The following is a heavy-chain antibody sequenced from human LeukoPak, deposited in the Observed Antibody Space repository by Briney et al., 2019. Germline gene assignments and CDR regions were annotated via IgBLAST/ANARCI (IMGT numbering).Heavy chain of an antibody. D-gene: IGHD2-2*02. CDR3: ARDLVLYCSSTSCYRGVNWFDP. J-gene: IGHJ5*02. V-gene: IGHV1-2*02. Sequence: ASVKVSCKASGYTFTGYYMHWVRQAPGQGLEWMGWINPNSGGTNYAQKFQGRVTMTRDRSISTAYMELSRLRSDDTAVYYCARDLVLYCSSTSCYRGVNWFDPWGQGTLVTVSS. CDR2: INPNSGGT. CDR1: GYTFTGYY.